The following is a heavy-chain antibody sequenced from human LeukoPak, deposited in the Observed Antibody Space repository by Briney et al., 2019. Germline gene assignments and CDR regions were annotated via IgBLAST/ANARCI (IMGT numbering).Heavy chain of an antibody. CDR1: GYTFTSYG. V-gene: IGHV1-18*01. CDR3: ARDSVVVPAAAYYYYYMDV. Sequence: ASVKVSCKASGYTFTSYGITWVRQAPGQGLDWMGWISAYNGNTNYAQKLQGRVTMTTDTSTSTAYMELRSLRSDDTAVYYCARDSVVVPAAAYYYYYMDVWGKGTTVTVSS. D-gene: IGHD2-2*01. CDR2: ISAYNGNT. J-gene: IGHJ6*03.